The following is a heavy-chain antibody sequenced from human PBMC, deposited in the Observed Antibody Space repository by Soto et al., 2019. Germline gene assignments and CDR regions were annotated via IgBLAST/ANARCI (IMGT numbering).Heavy chain of an antibody. Sequence: SQTLYLTCAISGYSVSSNSAAWNWIRQSPSRGLEWLGRTYYRSKWYNDYAVSVKSRITINPDTSKNQFSLQLNSVTPEDTAVYYCERAVLVKAMASSEAFDIWGHGTRSTV. V-gene: IGHV6-1*01. J-gene: IGHJ3*02. CDR2: TYYRSKWYN. D-gene: IGHD5-18*01. CDR3: ERAVLVKAMASSEAFDI. CDR1: GYSVSSNSAA.